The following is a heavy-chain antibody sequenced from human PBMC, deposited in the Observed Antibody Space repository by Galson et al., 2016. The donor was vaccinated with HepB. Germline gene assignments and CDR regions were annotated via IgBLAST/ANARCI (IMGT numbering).Heavy chain of an antibody. D-gene: IGHD1-26*01. Sequence: SLRLSCAASGFIFSDHYMDWVRRAPGKGLEWLGRSKNKANGYTTEYAASVEGRFTISRDDSKKSLYLQMNSLKIEDTAVYYCARWQSGSPVNWGQGTLVTVSS. J-gene: IGHJ4*02. CDR1: GFIFSDHY. CDR3: ARWQSGSPVN. CDR2: SKNKANGYTT. V-gene: IGHV3-72*01.